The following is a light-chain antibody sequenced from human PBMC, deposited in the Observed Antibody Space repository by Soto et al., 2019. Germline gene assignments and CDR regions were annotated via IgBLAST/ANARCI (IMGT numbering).Light chain of an antibody. J-gene: IGLJ3*02. CDR2: EVN. V-gene: IGLV2-8*01. Sequence: QSVLTQPPSASGSPGQSVTISCTGTSSDVGGYNYVSWYQQYPGRAPKLMIYEVNKRPSGVPDRFSVSKSGNTASLTVSGLQAEDEADYYCSSYAASNNSYFVFGGGTQLTVL. CDR3: SSYAASNNSYFV. CDR1: SSDVGGYNY.